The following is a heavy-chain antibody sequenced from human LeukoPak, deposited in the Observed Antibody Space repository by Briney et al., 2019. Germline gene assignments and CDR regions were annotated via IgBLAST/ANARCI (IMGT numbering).Heavy chain of an antibody. J-gene: IGHJ5*02. CDR1: GFTFDDYA. CDR3: AKDVGSSSSWFDP. Sequence: GGSLRLSCAASGFTFDDYAMHWVRQAPGKGLEWVSAISWNSGSIGYADSVKGRFTIPRDNAENSLYLQMNSLRAEDTALYYCAKDVGSSSSWFDPWGQGTLVTVSS. D-gene: IGHD6-13*01. V-gene: IGHV3-9*01. CDR2: ISWNSGSI.